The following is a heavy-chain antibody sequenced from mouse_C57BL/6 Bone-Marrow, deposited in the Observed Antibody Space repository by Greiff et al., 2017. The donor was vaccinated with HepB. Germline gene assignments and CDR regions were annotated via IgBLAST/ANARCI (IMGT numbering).Heavy chain of an antibody. CDR3: ARGDY. Sequence: QVQLQQPGAELVRPGPSVKLSCKASGYTFTSYWMHWVKQRPGQGLEWIGVIDPSDSYTNYNQKFKGKATLTVDTSSSTAYMQLSSLTSEDSAVYYCARGDYWGQGTSVTVSS. CDR2: IDPSDSYT. J-gene: IGHJ4*01. V-gene: IGHV1-59*01. CDR1: GYTFTSYW.